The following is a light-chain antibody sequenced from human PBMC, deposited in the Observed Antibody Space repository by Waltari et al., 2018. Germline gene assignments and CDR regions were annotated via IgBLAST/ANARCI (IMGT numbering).Light chain of an antibody. CDR1: QSIIGW. CDR2: EAS. J-gene: IGKJ1*01. Sequence: DIQITQSPYTLSASVGDRVTITCRASQSIIGWLAWYQQKTGNAPKILIYEASNLKSGVASRFSGSGSATTFSLTISSLQLADFVTYYCQQYNSYSLWTFGQGTKVEIK. CDR3: QQYNSYSLWT. V-gene: IGKV1-5*03.